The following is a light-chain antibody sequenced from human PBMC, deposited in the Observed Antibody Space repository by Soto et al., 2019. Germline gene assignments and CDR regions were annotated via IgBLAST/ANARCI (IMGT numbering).Light chain of an antibody. CDR3: SSYTIRRSWV. CDR2: EVT. V-gene: IGLV2-14*01. J-gene: IGLJ3*02. Sequence: QSVLTQPASVTGSPGQSITISCTGTSSDVGGYNHVSWYQQYPGTAPKLMIYEVTNRPSGVSDRFSGSKSGNTASLTISGLQPDDEADYYCSSYTIRRSWVFGGGTKLTVL. CDR1: SSDVGGYNH.